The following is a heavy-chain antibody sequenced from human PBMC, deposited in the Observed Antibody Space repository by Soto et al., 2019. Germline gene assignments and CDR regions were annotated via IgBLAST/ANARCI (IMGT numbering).Heavy chain of an antibody. CDR1: GGSISSGGYY. CDR3: ATSIAARYNLLYFDY. Sequence: PSETLSLTCTVSGGSISSGGYYWSWIRQHPGKGLEWIGYIYYSGSTYYNPSLKSRVTISVDTSKNQFSLKLSSVTAADTAVYYCATSIAARYNLLYFDYWGQGTLVTVSS. J-gene: IGHJ4*02. D-gene: IGHD6-6*01. CDR2: IYYSGST. V-gene: IGHV4-31*03.